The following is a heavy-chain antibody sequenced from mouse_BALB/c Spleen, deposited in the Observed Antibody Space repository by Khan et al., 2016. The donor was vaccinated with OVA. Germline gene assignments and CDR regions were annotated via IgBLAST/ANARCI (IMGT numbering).Heavy chain of an antibody. CDR2: VNTGGSYT. D-gene: IGHD1-1*01. Sequence: EVELVESGGDLVKPGGSLKLSCAASGFTFSTYGMSWVRQTPDKRLEWVATVNTGGSYTYYPDSVKGRFTISRDNAKNTLSLQMSSLKSEDTAMFYGARLAYYYDSEGFAYWGQGTLVTVSA. J-gene: IGHJ3*01. CDR1: GFTFSTYG. V-gene: IGHV5-6*01. CDR3: ARLAYYYDSEGFAY.